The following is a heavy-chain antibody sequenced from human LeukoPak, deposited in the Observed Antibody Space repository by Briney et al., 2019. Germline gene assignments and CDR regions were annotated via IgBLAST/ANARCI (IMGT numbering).Heavy chain of an antibody. CDR1: GRYW. CDR3: ARRVVVPAAPYYFDY. Sequence: PGGSLRLSCAASGRYWMHWVRQAPGKGLVWVSHINSDGSWTSYADSVKGRFTISRDNAKNTLYLQMNSLRAEDTAVYYCARRVVVPAAPYYFDYWGQGTLVTVSS. CDR2: INSDGSWT. J-gene: IGHJ4*02. D-gene: IGHD2-2*01. V-gene: IGHV3-74*01.